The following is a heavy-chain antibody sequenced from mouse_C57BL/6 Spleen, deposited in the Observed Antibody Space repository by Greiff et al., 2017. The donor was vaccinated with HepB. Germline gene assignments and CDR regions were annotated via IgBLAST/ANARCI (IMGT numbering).Heavy chain of an antibody. Sequence: VQLQQSGAELVRPGTSVKVSCKASGYAFTNYLIEWVKQRPGQGLEWIGVINPGSGGTNYNEKFKGKATLTADKSSSTAYMQLSSLTSEDSAVYFCARLRSRAMDYWGQGTSVTVSS. J-gene: IGHJ4*01. D-gene: IGHD1-1*01. CDR1: GYAFTNYL. V-gene: IGHV1-54*01. CDR2: INPGSGGT. CDR3: ARLRSRAMDY.